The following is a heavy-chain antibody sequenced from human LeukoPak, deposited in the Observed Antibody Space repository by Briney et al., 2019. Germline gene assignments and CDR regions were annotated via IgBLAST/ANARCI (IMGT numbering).Heavy chain of an antibody. J-gene: IGHJ3*02. Sequence: NSGGSLRLSCAASGFTFSNAWMSWVRQAPGKGLEWVGRIKSKTDGGTTDYAAPVKGRFTISRDDSKNTLYLQMNSLKTEDTAVYYCSGGSHGWTQSDIWGQGTMVTVSS. CDR1: GFTFSNAW. V-gene: IGHV3-15*01. D-gene: IGHD2-15*01. CDR2: IKSKTDGGTT. CDR3: SGGSHGWTQSDI.